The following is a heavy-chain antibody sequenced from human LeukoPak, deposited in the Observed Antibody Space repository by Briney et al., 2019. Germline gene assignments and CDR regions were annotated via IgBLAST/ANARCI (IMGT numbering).Heavy chain of an antibody. Sequence: PSETLSLTCTVSGGSISSSSYYWGWIRQPPGKGLEWIGYIYHSGSTYYNPSLKSRVTISVDRSKNQFSLKLSSVTAADTAVYYCARVRIRRAFDIWGQWTMVTVSS. CDR3: ARVRIRRAFDI. CDR2: IYHSGST. D-gene: IGHD2-15*01. J-gene: IGHJ3*02. CDR1: GGSISSSSYY. V-gene: IGHV4-30-2*01.